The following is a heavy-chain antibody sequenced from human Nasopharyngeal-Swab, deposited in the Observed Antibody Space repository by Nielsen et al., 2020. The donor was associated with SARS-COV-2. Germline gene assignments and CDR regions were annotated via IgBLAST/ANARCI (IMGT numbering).Heavy chain of an antibody. J-gene: IGHJ4*02. V-gene: IGHV3-48*02. CDR2: INYNSRTT. Sequence: WIRQPPGKGLEWIAYINYNSRTTYYADSVKGRFTVSRDNAKNSLYLQLNSLRDEDMAVYYCAREGLQSWLPLGDYWGQGTLVTVSS. D-gene: IGHD5-24*01. CDR3: AREGLQSWLPLGDY.